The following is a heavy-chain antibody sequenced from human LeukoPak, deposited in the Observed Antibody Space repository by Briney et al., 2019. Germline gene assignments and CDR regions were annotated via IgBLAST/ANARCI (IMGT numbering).Heavy chain of an antibody. CDR3: ARAGCSSTSCYTVYVFPVDY. CDR1: GYTFTSYY. J-gene: IGHJ4*02. Sequence: ASVKVSCKASGYTFTSYYMHWVRQAPGQGLEWMGIINPSGGSTSYAQKFQGRVTMTRDTSTSTVYMELSSLRSEDTAVYYCARAGCSSTSCYTVYVFPVDYWGQGTLVTVSS. CDR2: INPSGGST. V-gene: IGHV1-46*01. D-gene: IGHD2-2*02.